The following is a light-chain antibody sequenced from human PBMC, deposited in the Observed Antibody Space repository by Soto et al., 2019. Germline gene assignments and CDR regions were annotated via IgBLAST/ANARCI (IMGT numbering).Light chain of an antibody. CDR1: SSAVGNHNS. J-gene: IGLJ2*01. CDR2: NVS. Sequence: QSALTQPASVSGSPGQSITISCTGTSSAVGNHNSVSWYQQHPGKAPKLMIYNVSNRPSGVSNRFSGSKSGNTASLTISGLQAEDEADYYCSSYTATTTLVVFGGGTKLTVL. V-gene: IGLV2-14*01. CDR3: SSYTATTTLVV.